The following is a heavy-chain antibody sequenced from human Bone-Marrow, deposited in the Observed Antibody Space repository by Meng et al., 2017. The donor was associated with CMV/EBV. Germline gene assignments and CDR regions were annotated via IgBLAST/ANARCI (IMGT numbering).Heavy chain of an antibody. CDR3: ARATQGPATMLFGVADT. CDR1: GFTFSSYS. D-gene: IGHD3-3*01. Sequence: GESLKISCAASGFTFSSYSMNWVRQAPGKGLEWVSSISSSSSYIYYADSVKGRFTISRDNAKNSLYLQMNSLRAEDTAVYYCARATQGPATMLFGVADTWGQGTLVTVSS. V-gene: IGHV3-21*01. CDR2: ISSSSSYI. J-gene: IGHJ5*02.